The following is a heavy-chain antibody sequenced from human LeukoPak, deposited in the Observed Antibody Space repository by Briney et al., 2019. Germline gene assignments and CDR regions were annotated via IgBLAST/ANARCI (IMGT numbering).Heavy chain of an antibody. J-gene: IGHJ4*02. Sequence: ASVKVSCKASGYTFTSYDINWVRQATGQGLEWMGWMNPNSGNTGYAQKFQGRVAMTSDTSIRTGYMELNNLTSYDTAVYYCARVDNRDWYYFDYWGQGSLVTVSS. CDR1: GYTFTSYD. V-gene: IGHV1-8*01. D-gene: IGHD3/OR15-3a*01. CDR3: ARVDNRDWYYFDY. CDR2: MNPNSGNT.